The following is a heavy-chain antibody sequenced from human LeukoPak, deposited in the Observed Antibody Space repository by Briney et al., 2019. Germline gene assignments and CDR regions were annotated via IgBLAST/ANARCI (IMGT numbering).Heavy chain of an antibody. D-gene: IGHD5-18*01. V-gene: IGHV3-48*01. CDR2: ISSRSSTI. CDR3: AREEYSYGSAFDY. Sequence: PGGSLRLSCAASGFTFSSYSMNWVRQAPGKGLEWVSYISSRSSTIYYADSVKGRFTISRDNAKNSLYLQMNSLRAEDTAVYYCAREEYSYGSAFDYWGPGTLVTVSS. J-gene: IGHJ4*02. CDR1: GFTFSSYS.